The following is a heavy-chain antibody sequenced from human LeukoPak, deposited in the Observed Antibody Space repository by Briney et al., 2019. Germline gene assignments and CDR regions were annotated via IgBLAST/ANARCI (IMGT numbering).Heavy chain of an antibody. J-gene: IGHJ4*02. Sequence: PGGSLRLSCAASGFTFSNYGMSWVRQAPGRGLEWVSVIRSGSGTTYHADSVKGRFTISRDNSKNTLYLQMNSLRAEDTAVYFCAKSRNLLPFDYWGQGTLVTVSS. CDR1: GFTFSNYG. V-gene: IGHV3-23*01. D-gene: IGHD2-15*01. CDR2: IRSGSGTT. CDR3: AKSRNLLPFDY.